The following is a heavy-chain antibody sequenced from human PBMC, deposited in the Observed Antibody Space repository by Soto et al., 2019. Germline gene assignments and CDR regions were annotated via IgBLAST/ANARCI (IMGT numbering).Heavy chain of an antibody. CDR2: ISYDGSNK. V-gene: IGHV3-30-3*01. CDR1: GFTFSSYA. Sequence: GGSLRLSCAASGFTFSSYAMHWVRQAPGKGLEWVAVISYDGSNKYYADSVKGRFTISRDNSKNTLYLQMNSLRAEDTAVYYCAREIRYFDWLYTIDYWGQGNLVTVSS. CDR3: AREIRYFDWLYTIDY. J-gene: IGHJ4*02. D-gene: IGHD3-9*01.